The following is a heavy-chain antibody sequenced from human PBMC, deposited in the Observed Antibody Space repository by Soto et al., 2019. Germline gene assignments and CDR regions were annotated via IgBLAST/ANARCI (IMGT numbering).Heavy chain of an antibody. J-gene: IGHJ4*02. CDR2: ISGSGGST. D-gene: IGHD2-2*01. V-gene: IGHV3-23*01. CDR3: AKAPRVVVPAANDY. Sequence: VGSLRLSCAASGFTFSSYAMSWVRQAPGKGLEWVSAISGSGGSTYYADSVKGRFTISRDNSKNTLYLQMNSLRAEDTAVYYCAKAPRVVVPAANDYWGQGTLVTVSS. CDR1: GFTFSSYA.